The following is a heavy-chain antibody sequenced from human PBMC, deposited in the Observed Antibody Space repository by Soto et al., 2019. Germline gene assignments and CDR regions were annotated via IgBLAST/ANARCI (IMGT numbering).Heavy chain of an antibody. Sequence: GGSLRLSCAASGFTFSNYNMNWVRQAPGKRLEWVSSISGSSSYIYYADSLKGRFTISRDNAKNSLYLQMNTLRAEDTAVYYCARQINGDYTASDIWGQGTMVTVSS. J-gene: IGHJ3*02. V-gene: IGHV3-21*01. CDR3: ARQINGDYTASDI. CDR2: ISGSSSYI. D-gene: IGHD4-17*01. CDR1: GFTFSNYN.